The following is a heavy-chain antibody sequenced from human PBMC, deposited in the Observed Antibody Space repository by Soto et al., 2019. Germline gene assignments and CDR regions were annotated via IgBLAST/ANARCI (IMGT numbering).Heavy chain of an antibody. D-gene: IGHD3-10*01. CDR1: GGSISGGGFS. J-gene: IGHJ4*02. CDR3: ARLQFGEGFDY. Sequence: ASETLSLTCAVSGGSISGGGFSWSWIRQPPGKGLEWIGYILHTGGTQYNPSLKSRVSMSVDKSKNQFSLHLTSVTAADTAVYYCARLQFGEGFDYWGQGALVTVSS. CDR2: ILHTGGT. V-gene: IGHV4-30-2*01.